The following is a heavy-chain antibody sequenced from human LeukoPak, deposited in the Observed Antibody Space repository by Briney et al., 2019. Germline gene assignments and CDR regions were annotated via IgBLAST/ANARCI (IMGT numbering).Heavy chain of an antibody. CDR3: ARGQYVGYSSSWSIQYYSYGMDV. J-gene: IGHJ6*02. V-gene: IGHV4-34*01. D-gene: IGHD6-13*01. CDR2: INHSGST. CDR1: GGSFSGYY. Sequence: SETLSLTCAVYGGSFSGYYWSWIRQPPGKGLEWIGEINHSGSTNYNPSLKSRVTISVDTSKNQFSLKLSSVTAADTAVYYCARGQYVGYSSSWSIQYYSYGMDVWGQGSTVTVSS.